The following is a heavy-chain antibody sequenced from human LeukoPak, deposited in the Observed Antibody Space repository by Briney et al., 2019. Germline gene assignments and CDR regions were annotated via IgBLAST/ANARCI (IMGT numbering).Heavy chain of an antibody. Sequence: SETLSLTCTVSGGSISSSSYYWGWIRQPPGKGLEWIGSIYYSGSTYYNPSLKSRVTISVDTSKNQFSLKLSSVTAADTAVYYCARSRDGYKWGRRRVFDIWGQGTMVTVSS. D-gene: IGHD5-24*01. CDR1: GGSISSSSYY. CDR3: ARSRDGYKWGRRRVFDI. CDR2: IYYSGST. J-gene: IGHJ3*02. V-gene: IGHV4-39*07.